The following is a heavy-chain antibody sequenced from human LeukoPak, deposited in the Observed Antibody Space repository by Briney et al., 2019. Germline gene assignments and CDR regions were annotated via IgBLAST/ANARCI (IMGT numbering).Heavy chain of an antibody. J-gene: IGHJ3*02. CDR2: IYPGDSDT. CDR3: ARTPNRGLVVVAATSAFDI. CDR1: GYSFTSYW. V-gene: IGHV5-51*01. D-gene: IGHD2-15*01. Sequence: GESLKISCKGSGYSFTSYWIGWVRQMPGKGLEWMGIIYPGDSDTRYSPSFQGQVTVSADKSISTAYLQWSSLKASDTAMYYCARTPNRGLVVVAATSAFDIWGQGTMVTVSS.